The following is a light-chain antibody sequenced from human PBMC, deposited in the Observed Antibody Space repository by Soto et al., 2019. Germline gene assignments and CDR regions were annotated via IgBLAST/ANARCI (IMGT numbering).Light chain of an antibody. CDR1: QSISSY. V-gene: IGKV1-39*01. Sequence: ILMTHSPSSLSASLCDIVTIPWRASQSISSYLNWYQQKPGKAPKLLIYAASSLQSGVPSRFSGSGSGTDFTLTISSLQPEDFATYYCQQSYSTLWTFGQGTKVDIK. CDR2: AAS. J-gene: IGKJ1*01. CDR3: QQSYSTLWT.